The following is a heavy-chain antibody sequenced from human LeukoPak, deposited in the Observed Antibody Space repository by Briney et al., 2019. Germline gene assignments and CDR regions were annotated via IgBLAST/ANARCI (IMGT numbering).Heavy chain of an antibody. V-gene: IGHV1-2*02. CDR3: ARYDSSSKATFDI. D-gene: IGHD6-6*01. Sequence: ASVKVSCKASGYTFTGYYMHWVRQAPGQGLEWMGWINPNSDATNYAQKFQGRLTMTGDTSISTAYMELSGLISDVTAVYYCARYDSSSKATFDIWGQGTMVTVSS. CDR2: INPNSDAT. CDR1: GYTFTGYY. J-gene: IGHJ3*02.